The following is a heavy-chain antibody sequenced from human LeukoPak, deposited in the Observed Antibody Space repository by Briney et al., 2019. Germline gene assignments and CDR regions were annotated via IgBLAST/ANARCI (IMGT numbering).Heavy chain of an antibody. CDR3: VFGGHYYDSSGPLRRAFDI. V-gene: IGHV1-69*04. CDR1: GGTFSSYA. J-gene: IGHJ3*02. D-gene: IGHD3-22*01. CDR2: IIPILGIA. Sequence: GASVKVSCKASGGTFSSYAISWVRQAPGQGLEWMGRIIPILGIANYAQKFQGRVTITADKSTSTAYMELSSLRSEDTAVYYCVFGGHYYDSSGPLRRAFDIWGQGTMVTVSS.